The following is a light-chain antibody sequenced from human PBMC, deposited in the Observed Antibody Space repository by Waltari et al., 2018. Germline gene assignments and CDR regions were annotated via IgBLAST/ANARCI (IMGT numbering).Light chain of an antibody. J-gene: IGLJ1*01. Sequence: QSILTQSPSVSGAPGQTVTISCSGSYWNIGSLCVQWYLQLPGAAPRPLIYRNNIRTSGVPDRFSGSKSGTSASLAITGLQAEDEADYYCQSYDISLDAYVFGTGTRVTVL. CDR2: RNN. CDR1: YWNIGSLC. CDR3: QSYDISLDAYV. V-gene: IGLV1-40*01.